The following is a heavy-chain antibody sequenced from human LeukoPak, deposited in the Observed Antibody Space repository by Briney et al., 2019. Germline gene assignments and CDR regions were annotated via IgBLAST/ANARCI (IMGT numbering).Heavy chain of an antibody. J-gene: IGHJ4*02. CDR3: ARMYSSSWYYFDY. CDR2: IYSGGRT. Sequence: HPGGSLTLSCAASGFTVSSNYMSWVRQAPGKGLEWVSVIYSGGRTYYTDSVKGRFTISRDNSKNTLFLQMNSLKAEDTAVYYCARMYSSSWYYFDYWGQGTLVTVSS. CDR1: GFTVSSNY. D-gene: IGHD6-13*01. V-gene: IGHV3-66*01.